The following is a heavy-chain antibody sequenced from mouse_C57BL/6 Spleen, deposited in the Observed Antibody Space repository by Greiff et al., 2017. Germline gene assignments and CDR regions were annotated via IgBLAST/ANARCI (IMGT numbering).Heavy chain of an antibody. Sequence: VQLQQSGAELVRPGSSVKLSCKASGYTFTSYWMDWVKQRPGQGLEWIGNIYPSDSETHYNQKFKDKATLTVDKSSSTAYMQLSSLTSEDSAVYYCARAYSNFYFDYWGQGTTLTVSS. V-gene: IGHV1-61*01. CDR3: ARAYSNFYFDY. D-gene: IGHD2-5*01. CDR2: IYPSDSET. CDR1: GYTFTSYW. J-gene: IGHJ2*01.